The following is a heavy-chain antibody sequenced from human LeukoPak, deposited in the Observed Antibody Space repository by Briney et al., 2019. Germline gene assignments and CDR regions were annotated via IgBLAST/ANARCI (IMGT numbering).Heavy chain of an antibody. V-gene: IGHV4-61*02. J-gene: IGHJ3*02. D-gene: IGHD2-2*02. CDR2: FYTSGST. Sequence: SETLSLTCTVSGGSISSGTYYWSWIRQPAGKGREGIGRFYTSGSTNYNPSLQRPLTISVDTPMNQCSLQLISVTAADTALYYCARHCSSTSCYTRQGAFHIWAQGPILTVSS. CDR1: GGSISSGTYY. CDR3: ARHCSSTSCYTRQGAFHI.